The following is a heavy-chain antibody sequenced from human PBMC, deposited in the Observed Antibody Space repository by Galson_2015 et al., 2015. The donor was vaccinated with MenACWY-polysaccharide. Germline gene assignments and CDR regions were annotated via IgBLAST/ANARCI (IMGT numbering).Heavy chain of an antibody. D-gene: IGHD5-12*01. V-gene: IGHV1-2*02. CDR3: ARDTTGIYDYPPHGMDV. CDR2: INPNSGGT. Sequence: SVKVSCKASGYTFTGYYMHWVRQAPGQGLEWMGWINPNSGGTNYAQKFQGRVTMTRDTSISTAYMELSRLRSDDTAVYYCARDTTGIYDYPPHGMDVWGQGTTVTVSS. J-gene: IGHJ6*02. CDR1: GYTFTGYY.